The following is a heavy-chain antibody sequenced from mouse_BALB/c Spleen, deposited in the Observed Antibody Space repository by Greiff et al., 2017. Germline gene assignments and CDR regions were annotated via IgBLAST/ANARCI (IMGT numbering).Heavy chain of an antibody. CDR1: GYSFTDYI. Sequence: VQLKQTGPELVKPGASVKISCKASGYSFTDYIMLWVKQSHGKSLEWIGNINPYYGSTSYNLKFKGKATLTVDKSSSTAYMQLNSLTSEDSAVYYCARGLLRDDYFDYWGQGTTLTVSS. V-gene: IGHV1-39*01. D-gene: IGHD2-3*01. J-gene: IGHJ2*01. CDR2: INPYYGST. CDR3: ARGLLRDDYFDY.